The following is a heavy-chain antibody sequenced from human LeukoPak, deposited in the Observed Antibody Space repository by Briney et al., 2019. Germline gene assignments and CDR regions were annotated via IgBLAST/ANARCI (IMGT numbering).Heavy chain of an antibody. V-gene: IGHV3-23*01. CDR3: AKDLAEMATIIDY. J-gene: IGHJ4*02. CDR2: ISGSGGST. CDR1: GFTFSSYA. D-gene: IGHD5-24*01. Sequence: GGSPRLSCAASGFTFSSYAMSWVRQAPGEGLEWVSAISGSGGSTYYADSVKGRFTISRDNSKNTLYLQMNSLRAEDTAVYYCAKDLAEMATIIDYWGQGTLVTVSS.